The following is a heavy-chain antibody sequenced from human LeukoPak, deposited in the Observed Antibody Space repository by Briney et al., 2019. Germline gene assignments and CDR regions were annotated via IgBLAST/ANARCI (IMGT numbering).Heavy chain of an antibody. CDR3: AKDLYGDYFDY. J-gene: IGHJ4*02. CDR1: GFTFSTYS. CDR2: ISSSSSTI. Sequence: GGSLRLSCAASGFTFSTYSMNWVRQAPGKGLEWVSYISSSSSTIYYADSVKGRFTISRDNAKNSLYLQMNSLRAEDTAVYYCAKDLYGDYFDYWGQGTLVTVSS. D-gene: IGHD4-17*01. V-gene: IGHV3-48*01.